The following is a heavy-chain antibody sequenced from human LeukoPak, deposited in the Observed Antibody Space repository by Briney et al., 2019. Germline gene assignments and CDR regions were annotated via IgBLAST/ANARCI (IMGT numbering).Heavy chain of an antibody. CDR3: ARAWRDSSGWYDRLYPPSDY. V-gene: IGHV1-2*02. Sequence: GASVKVSCKASGYTFTGYYMHWVRQAPGQGLEWMGWINPNSGGTNYAQKFQGRVTMTRDTSISTAYMELSRLRSDDTAVYYCARAWRDSSGWYDRLYPPSDYWGQGTLVTVSS. J-gene: IGHJ4*02. CDR2: INPNSGGT. D-gene: IGHD6-19*01. CDR1: GYTFTGYY.